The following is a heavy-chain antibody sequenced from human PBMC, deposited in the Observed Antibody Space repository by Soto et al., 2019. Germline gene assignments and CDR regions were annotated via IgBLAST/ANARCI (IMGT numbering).Heavy chain of an antibody. V-gene: IGHV3-21*01. Sequence: EVQLVESGGGLVKPGGSLRLSCAASGFTFSSYSMNWVRQAPGKGLEWVSSISSSSSYIYYADSVKGRFTISRDNAKNSLYLQMNSLRAEDTAVYYCARDAYGYYSFDYWGQGTLVTVSS. D-gene: IGHD4-17*01. CDR3: ARDAYGYYSFDY. J-gene: IGHJ4*02. CDR2: ISSSSSYI. CDR1: GFTFSSYS.